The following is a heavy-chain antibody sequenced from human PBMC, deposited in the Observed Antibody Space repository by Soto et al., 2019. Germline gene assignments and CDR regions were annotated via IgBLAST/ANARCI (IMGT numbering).Heavy chain of an antibody. CDR1: GYTFTSYG. Sequence: QVQLVQSGAEVKKPGASVKVSCKASGYTFTSYGISWGRQAPGQGLEWMGWISAYNGNTNYAQKLQGRVTMTTNTSTSKAYMELRSLRSDDTAVYYCTRDSPRRKTGTTSGYWGQGTLVTVSS. D-gene: IGHD1-7*01. CDR3: TRDSPRRKTGTTSGY. J-gene: IGHJ4*02. V-gene: IGHV1-18*01. CDR2: ISAYNGNT.